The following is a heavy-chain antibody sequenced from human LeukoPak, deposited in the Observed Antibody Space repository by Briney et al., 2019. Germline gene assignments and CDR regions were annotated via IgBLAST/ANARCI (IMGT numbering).Heavy chain of an antibody. CDR2: IYYSGST. J-gene: IGHJ4*02. D-gene: IGHD4-17*01. CDR3: AGTGDYVFDY. CDR1: GGSISSYY. Sequence: PSETLSLTCTVSGGSISSYYWSWIRQPPGKGLEWIGYIYYSGSTNYNPSLKSRVTISVDTSKNQFSLKLSSVTAADTAVYYCAGTGDYVFDYWGQGTLVTVSS. V-gene: IGHV4-59*08.